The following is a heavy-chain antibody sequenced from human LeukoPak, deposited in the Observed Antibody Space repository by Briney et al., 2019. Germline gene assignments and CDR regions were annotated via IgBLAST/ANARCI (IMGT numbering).Heavy chain of an antibody. D-gene: IGHD3-22*01. CDR2: ISWNSGSI. J-gene: IGHJ4*02. CDR3: AKDEYYYDSSGCFDY. Sequence: GRSLRLSCAASGFTFDDYAMRWVRQAPGKGLEWVSGISWNSGSIGYADSVKGRFTISRDNAKNSLYLQMNSLRAEDTALYYCAKDEYYYDSSGCFDYWGQGTLVTVSS. V-gene: IGHV3-9*01. CDR1: GFTFDDYA.